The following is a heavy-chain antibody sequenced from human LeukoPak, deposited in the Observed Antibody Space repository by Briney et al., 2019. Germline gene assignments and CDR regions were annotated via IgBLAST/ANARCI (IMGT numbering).Heavy chain of an antibody. Sequence: ASVKVSCKVSGYTLTELSMHWVRQAPGKGLEWMGGFDPEDGETIYAQKFQGRVTITADESTSTAYMELSSLRSEDTAVYYCARNPGFGELFLGAFDIWGQGTMVTVSS. D-gene: IGHD3-10*01. CDR3: ARNPGFGELFLGAFDI. CDR2: FDPEDGET. V-gene: IGHV1-24*01. CDR1: GYTLTELS. J-gene: IGHJ3*02.